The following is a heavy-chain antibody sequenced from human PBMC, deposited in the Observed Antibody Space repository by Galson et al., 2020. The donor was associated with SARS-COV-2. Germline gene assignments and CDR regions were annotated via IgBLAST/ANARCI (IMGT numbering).Heavy chain of an antibody. V-gene: IGHV4-59*08. Sequence: SETLSLTCTVSGGSISSYYWSWIRQPPGKGLEWIGYIYYSGSTNYNPSLKSRVTISVDTSKNQFSLKLSSVTAADTAVYYCARQIGYYYGSGSNRNYYGMDVWGQGTTVTVSS. J-gene: IGHJ6*02. D-gene: IGHD3-10*01. CDR1: GGSISSYY. CDR2: IYYSGST. CDR3: ARQIGYYYGSGSNRNYYGMDV.